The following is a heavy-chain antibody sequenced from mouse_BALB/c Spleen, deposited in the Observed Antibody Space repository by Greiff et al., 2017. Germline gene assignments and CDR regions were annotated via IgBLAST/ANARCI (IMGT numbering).Heavy chain of an antibody. CDR3: ARGLWYHDY. CDR1: GFTFSSYG. CDR2: INSNGGST. D-gene: IGHD2-1*01. J-gene: IGHJ2*01. V-gene: IGHV5-6-3*01. Sequence: LVESGGGLVQPGGSLKLSCAASGFTFSSYGMSWVRQTPDKRLELVATINSNGGSTYYPDSVKGRFTISRDNAKNTLYLQMSSLKSEDTAMYYCARGLWYHDYWGQGTTLTVSS.